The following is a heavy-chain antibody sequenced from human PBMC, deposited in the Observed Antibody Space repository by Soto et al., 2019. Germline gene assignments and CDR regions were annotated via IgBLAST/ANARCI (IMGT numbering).Heavy chain of an antibody. CDR3: ASTYSTSWYWFDP. J-gene: IGHJ5*02. CDR2: IFSNDEK. Sequence: LRLSCAASGFTLSSYAVSWIRQPPGKALEWLAHIFSNDEKSYSTSLKSRLTISKDTSKSQVVLTMTNMDPVDTATYYCASTYSTSWYWFDPWGQGTLVTVSS. V-gene: IGHV2-26*04. D-gene: IGHD6-13*01. CDR1: GFTLSSYA.